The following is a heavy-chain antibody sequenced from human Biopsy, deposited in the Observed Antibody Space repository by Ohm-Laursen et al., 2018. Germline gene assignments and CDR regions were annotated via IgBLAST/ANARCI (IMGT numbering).Heavy chain of an antibody. J-gene: IGHJ3*02. D-gene: IGHD6-19*01. CDR1: GGSISGSS. V-gene: IGHV4-59*08. Sequence: SQTLSLTCTVSGGSISGSSWSWIRQAPGRGLEWVGYISYSGSTSNNPSLKSRITISVDTSKNKISLKGPSVTAADTAVYYCAKHGSGWTGDDALHIWGQGTMVTVSS. CDR2: ISYSGST. CDR3: AKHGSGWTGDDALHI.